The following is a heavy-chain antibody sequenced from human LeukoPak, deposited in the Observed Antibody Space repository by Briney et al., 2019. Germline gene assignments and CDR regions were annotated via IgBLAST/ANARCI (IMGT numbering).Heavy chain of an antibody. V-gene: IGHV3-30*18. CDR1: GFTFSSYG. CDR2: ISYDGSNK. CDR3: AKSYDILTGYYSGVGNACDY. D-gene: IGHD3-9*01. Sequence: GGSLRLSCAASGFTFSSYGMHWVRQAPGKGLEWVAVISYDGSNKYYADSVKGRLTISRDNSKNTLYLQMNSLRAEDTAVYYCAKSYDILTGYYSGVGNACDYWGQGTLVTVSS. J-gene: IGHJ4*02.